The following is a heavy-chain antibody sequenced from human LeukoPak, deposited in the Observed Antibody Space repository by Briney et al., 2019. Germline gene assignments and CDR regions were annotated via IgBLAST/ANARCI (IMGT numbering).Heavy chain of an antibody. V-gene: IGHV3-48*01. CDR1: GFSFSSYS. CDR3: ARDYVYAFDY. Sequence: GGSLRLSCAASGFSFSSYSINWVRQAPGKGLEWVSYISGDGNAKHYTDSVKGRFTISRDNAKNALYLQMNSLRAEDTAVYFCARDYVYAFDYWGQGTLVTDSS. D-gene: IGHD2/OR15-2a*01. J-gene: IGHJ4*02. CDR2: ISGDGNAK.